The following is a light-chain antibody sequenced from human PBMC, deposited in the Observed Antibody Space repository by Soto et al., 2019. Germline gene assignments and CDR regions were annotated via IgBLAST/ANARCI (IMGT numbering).Light chain of an antibody. CDR1: QDIMKS. J-gene: IGKJ1*01. V-gene: IGKV1-27*01. CDR3: QNYRYAPAT. CDR2: AAS. Sequence: DVRMTQSPSSLTAFFGDRVTISCLASQDIMKSLAWYQQSPGGIPNVLIYAASTLRPGVPSRFRGSGSGTNFTLTISGLRPEDVATYYCQNYRYAPATFGQRTKVE.